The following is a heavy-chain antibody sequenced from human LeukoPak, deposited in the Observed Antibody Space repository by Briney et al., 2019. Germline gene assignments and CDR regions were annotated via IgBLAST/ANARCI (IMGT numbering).Heavy chain of an antibody. Sequence: SETLSLTCTVSGGSISSYYWSWLRQPPGKGLEYIGYTHYSGATNYNPSLKSRVTISVDTSKNQFSLKLSSVTAADTAVYYCARRPMPTYYYDSSGSSYYFDYWGQGTLVTVSS. CDR1: GGSISSYY. CDR3: ARRPMPTYYYDSSGSSYYFDY. V-gene: IGHV4-59*12. D-gene: IGHD3-22*01. CDR2: THYSGAT. J-gene: IGHJ4*02.